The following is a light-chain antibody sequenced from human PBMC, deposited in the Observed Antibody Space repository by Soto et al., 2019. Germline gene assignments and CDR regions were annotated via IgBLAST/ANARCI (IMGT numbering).Light chain of an antibody. CDR2: GAS. V-gene: IGKV3-15*01. CDR3: QQYNNWPVT. CDR1: QSVSSN. J-gene: IGKJ1*01. Sequence: EIVKTQSPATLSVSPGERATLSCRASQSVSSNLAWYQQKPGQAPRLLIYGASTRATGIPARFSGSGSGTEFTLTISSLQSEDFAVYYCQQYNNWPVTFGQGTKVEIK.